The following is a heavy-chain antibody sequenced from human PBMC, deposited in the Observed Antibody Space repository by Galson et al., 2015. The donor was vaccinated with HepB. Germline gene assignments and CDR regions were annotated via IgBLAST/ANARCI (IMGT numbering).Heavy chain of an antibody. Sequence: SLRLSCATFGFTFSRYAMSWVRQAPGKELEWVSGMSGTGGTTFYSDSVKGRLTISRDNSKNTLYLQMNSLRVEDTAVYYCAKVAVVVTTIPYYFDYWGQGTQVTVSS. D-gene: IGHD2-21*02. CDR3: AKVAVVVTTIPYYFDY. V-gene: IGHV3-23*01. CDR2: MSGTGGTT. CDR1: GFTFSRYA. J-gene: IGHJ4*02.